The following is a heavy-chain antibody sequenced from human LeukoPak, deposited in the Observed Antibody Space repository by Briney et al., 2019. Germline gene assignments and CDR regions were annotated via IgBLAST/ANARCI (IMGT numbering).Heavy chain of an antibody. CDR3: AREVVTEAIYSGYDAFDI. Sequence: GRSLRLSCAASGYTFSSYGMHWVRQAPGKGLEWVAVISYDGSNKYYADSVKGRFTISRDNSKNTLYLQMNSLRAEDTAVYYCAREVVTEAIYSGYDAFDIWGQGTTVTVSS. D-gene: IGHD5-12*01. CDR2: ISYDGSNK. CDR1: GYTFSSYG. J-gene: IGHJ3*02. V-gene: IGHV3-30*03.